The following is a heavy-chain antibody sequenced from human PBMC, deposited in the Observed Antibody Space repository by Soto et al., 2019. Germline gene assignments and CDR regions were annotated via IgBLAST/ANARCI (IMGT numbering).Heavy chain of an antibody. CDR2: ISSSSSYI. D-gene: IGHD1-1*01. V-gene: IGHV3-21*01. J-gene: IGHJ4*02. CDR1: GFTFSSYS. Sequence: EVPLVESGGGLVKPGGSLRLSCAASGFTFSSYSMNWVRQAPGKGLEWVSSISSSSSYIYYADSVKGRFTISRDNAKNSLYLQMNSLRAEDTAVYYCARRKTKYYFDYWGQGTLVTVSS. CDR3: ARRKTKYYFDY.